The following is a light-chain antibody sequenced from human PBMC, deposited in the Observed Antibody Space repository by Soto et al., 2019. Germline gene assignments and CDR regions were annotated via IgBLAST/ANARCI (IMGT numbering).Light chain of an antibody. Sequence: DIQVTQSPSFLSASVGDRVTITCRASQGIRSDLAWFQQEPGRAPKLLIYAASTLQSGVPSRFSGSGSGTEFTLTISSLQPEDFATYYCQQLYSYPLTFGGGTKVEIE. CDR1: QGIRSD. V-gene: IGKV1-9*01. J-gene: IGKJ4*01. CDR2: AAS. CDR3: QQLYSYPLT.